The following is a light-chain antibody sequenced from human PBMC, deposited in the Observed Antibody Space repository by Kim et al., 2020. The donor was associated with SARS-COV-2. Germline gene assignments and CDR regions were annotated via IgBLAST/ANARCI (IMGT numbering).Light chain of an antibody. Sequence: ASVGDRVTITGRASQDIRNDFGWYQQNPGRAPKRLIYGASSLQSGVPSRFSGSGSGTEFTLTISSLQPEDFATYFCLQHNTYPLTFAQGTRLEIK. CDR2: GAS. CDR1: QDIRND. J-gene: IGKJ5*01. V-gene: IGKV1-17*01. CDR3: LQHNTYPLT.